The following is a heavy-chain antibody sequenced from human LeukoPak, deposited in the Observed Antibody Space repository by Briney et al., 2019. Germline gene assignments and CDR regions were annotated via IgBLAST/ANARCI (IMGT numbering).Heavy chain of an antibody. D-gene: IGHD3-22*01. Sequence: GGSLRLSXAASGFTFSSYSMNWVRQAPGKGLEWVSCISSSSSYIYYADSVKGRFTISRDNAKNSLYLQMNSLRAEDTAVYYCARDRRAYYYDSSGYYSLDYWGQGTLVTVSS. CDR3: ARDRRAYYYDSSGYYSLDY. V-gene: IGHV3-21*01. CDR2: ISSSSSYI. J-gene: IGHJ4*02. CDR1: GFTFSSYS.